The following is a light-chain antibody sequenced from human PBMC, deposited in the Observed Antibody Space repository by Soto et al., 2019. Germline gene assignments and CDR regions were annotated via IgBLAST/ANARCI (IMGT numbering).Light chain of an antibody. CDR2: AAS. J-gene: IGKJ1*01. CDR3: QQYYSYPWT. V-gene: IGKV1-5*01. CDR1: QSISSW. Sequence: QMTQSTSALSASVGDRVTITCRASQSISSWLAWYQQKPGKAPKRLIYAASSLQSGVPSRFSGSGSGTDFTLTISCLQSEDFATYYCQQYYSYPWTFGQGTKVDIK.